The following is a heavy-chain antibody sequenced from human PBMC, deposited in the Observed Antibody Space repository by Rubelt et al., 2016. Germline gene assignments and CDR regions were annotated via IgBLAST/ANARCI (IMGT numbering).Heavy chain of an antibody. D-gene: IGHD3-10*01. CDR2: FFHDGST. CDR1: GYSINNGYY. V-gene: IGHV4-38-2*02. Sequence: QVQLQESGPGLVKPSETLSLTCTVSGYSINNGYYWGWIRQPPGKGLEWIASFFHDGSTKYNPSLKSRVTISKDGSKNQFSLNLSSGTAADTAVYYCARPTGASSASGSFLVWCQGTLVTVSS. J-gene: IGHJ4*02. CDR3: ARPTGASSASGSFLV.